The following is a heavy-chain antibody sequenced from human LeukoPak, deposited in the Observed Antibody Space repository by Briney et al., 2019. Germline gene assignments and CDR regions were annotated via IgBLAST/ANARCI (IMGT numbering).Heavy chain of an antibody. Sequence: GESLKISCAASGFTFSSYEMNWVRQAPGKGLEWVSYISSSGSTIYYADSVKGRFTISRDNAKNSLYLQMNSLRAEDAAVYYCARSTRAGGGWYIYAFDIWGQGTMVTVSS. D-gene: IGHD6-19*01. J-gene: IGHJ3*02. V-gene: IGHV3-48*03. CDR1: GFTFSSYE. CDR3: ARSTRAGGGWYIYAFDI. CDR2: ISSSGSTI.